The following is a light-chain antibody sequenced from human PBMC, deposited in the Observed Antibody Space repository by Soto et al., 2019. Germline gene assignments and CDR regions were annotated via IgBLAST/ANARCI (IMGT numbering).Light chain of an antibody. V-gene: IGKV1-5*03. J-gene: IGKJ1*01. CDR3: QQYNSYPGA. CDR1: QTVSSW. CDR2: KAS. Sequence: TQMTQSPSTLSGSVGDRVTITCRASQTVSSWLAWYQQKPGKAPKLLIYKASTLKSGVPSRFSGSGSGTEFTLTISSLQPEDFAIYYCQQYNSYPGAFGQGTKVDIK.